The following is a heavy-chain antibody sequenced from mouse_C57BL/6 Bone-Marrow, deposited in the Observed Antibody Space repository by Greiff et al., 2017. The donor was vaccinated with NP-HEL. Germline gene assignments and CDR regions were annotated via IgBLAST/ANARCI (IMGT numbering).Heavy chain of an antibody. J-gene: IGHJ4*01. CDR2: ISDGGSYT. D-gene: IGHD2-10*01. Sequence: EVMLVESGGGLVKPGGSLKLSCAASGFTFSSYAMSWVRQTPEKRLEWVATISDGGSYTYYPDNVKGRFTISRDNAKNNLYLQMSHLKSEDTAMYYCARGLLPSMDYWGQGTSVTVSS. CDR3: ARGLLPSMDY. V-gene: IGHV5-4*03. CDR1: GFTFSSYA.